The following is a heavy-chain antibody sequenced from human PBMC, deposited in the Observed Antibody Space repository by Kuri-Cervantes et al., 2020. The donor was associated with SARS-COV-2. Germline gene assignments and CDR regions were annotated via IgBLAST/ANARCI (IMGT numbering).Heavy chain of an antibody. CDR3: AKDNSRAYSYGSFDY. J-gene: IGHJ4*02. V-gene: IGHV3-7*03. Sequence: GGSLRLSCAGSGFTFRNNWMSRVRQAPGKGLEWVANIDQGGRETNYVDSVKGRFAISRDNAKNSLYLQMNSLRAEDTALNYCAKDNSRAYSYGSFDYWGQGTLVTVSS. D-gene: IGHD5-18*01. CDR1: GFTFRNNW. CDR2: IDQGGRET.